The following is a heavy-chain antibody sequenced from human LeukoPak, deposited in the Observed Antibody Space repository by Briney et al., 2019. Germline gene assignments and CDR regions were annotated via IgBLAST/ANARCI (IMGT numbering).Heavy chain of an antibody. D-gene: IGHD6-13*01. CDR2: IYTSGST. CDR3: AREGIAAARSNWFDP. V-gene: IGHV4-4*07. J-gene: IGHJ5*02. Sequence: PSETLSLTCTVSGGSISSYYWSWIRQPAGQGLEWIGRIYTSGSTNYNPSLKSRVTMSVDTSKNQFSLKLSSVTAADTAVYYCAREGIAAARSNWFDPWGQGTLVTVSS. CDR1: GGSISSYY.